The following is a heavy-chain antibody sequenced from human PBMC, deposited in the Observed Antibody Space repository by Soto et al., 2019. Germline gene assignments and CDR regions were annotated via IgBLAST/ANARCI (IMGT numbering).Heavy chain of an antibody. CDR1: GFTVSSNY. CDR3: ARDYCRPLWFGDPCGMDV. Sequence: EVQLVESGGGLVQPGGSLRLSCAASGFTVSSNYMSWVRQAPGKGLEWVSVIYSGGSTYYADSVKGRFTISRDNSKNTXYLQMNSLRAEDTAVYYCARDYCRPLWFGDPCGMDVWGQGTTVTVSS. D-gene: IGHD3-10*01. V-gene: IGHV3-66*01. CDR2: IYSGGST. J-gene: IGHJ6*02.